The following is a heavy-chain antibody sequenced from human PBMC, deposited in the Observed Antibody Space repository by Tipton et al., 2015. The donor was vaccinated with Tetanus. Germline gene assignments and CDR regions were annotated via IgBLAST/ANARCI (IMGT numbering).Heavy chain of an antibody. Sequence: TLSLTCTVSGGSISSYYWSWIRQPPGKGLEWIGYIYYSGSTNYNPSLKSRVTISVDTSKNQFSLKLSSVTAADTAVYYCARRLSSWYSNAAFDIWGQGTMVTVSS. CDR2: IYYSGST. J-gene: IGHJ3*02. CDR1: GGSISSYY. V-gene: IGHV4-59*01. D-gene: IGHD6-13*01. CDR3: ARRLSSWYSNAAFDI.